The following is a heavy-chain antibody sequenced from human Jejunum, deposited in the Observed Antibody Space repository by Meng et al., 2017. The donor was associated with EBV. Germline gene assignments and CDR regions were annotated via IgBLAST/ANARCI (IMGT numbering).Heavy chain of an antibody. CDR2: INHSGST. Sequence: QVLVKQWGAGLLKPSESLSLTCAVYGGSFRCYSWSWIRQSPGKGLEWIGEINHSGSTNYNPSLKSRVTILVDTSKNQFSLKVNSVTAADTAVYYCARRVDLGVTAHFDYWGQGTLVTVSS. V-gene: IGHV4-34*01. CDR3: ARRVDLGVTAHFDY. D-gene: IGHD2-21*02. J-gene: IGHJ4*02. CDR1: GGSFRCYS.